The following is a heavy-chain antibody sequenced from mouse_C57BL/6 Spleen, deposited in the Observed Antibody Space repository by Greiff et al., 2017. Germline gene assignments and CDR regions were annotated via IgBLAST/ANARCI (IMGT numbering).Heavy chain of an antibody. CDR1: GYTFTSYW. Sequence: VQLQQPGTELVKPGASVKLSCKASGYTFTSYWMHWVKQRPGQGLEWIGNINPSNGGTNYNEKFKSKATLTVDKSSSTAYMQLSSLTSEDSAVYYCARCRPGSSFYFDYWGQGTTLTVSS. CDR2: INPSNGGT. V-gene: IGHV1-53*01. J-gene: IGHJ2*01. CDR3: ARCRPGSSFYFDY. D-gene: IGHD1-1*01.